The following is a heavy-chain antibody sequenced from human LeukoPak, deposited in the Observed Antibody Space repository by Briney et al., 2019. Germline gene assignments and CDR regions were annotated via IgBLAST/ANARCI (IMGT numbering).Heavy chain of an antibody. CDR1: GGTFSSYA. CDR3: ATTSLIAVAGPNTYSDY. V-gene: IGHV1-69*05. CDR2: IIPIFGTA. J-gene: IGHJ4*02. D-gene: IGHD6-19*01. Sequence: SVKVSCKASGGTFSSYAISWVRQAPGQGLEWMGGIIPIFGTANYAQKFQGRVTITTDESTSTAYMELSSLRSEDTAVHYCATTSLIAVAGPNTYSDYWGQGTLVTVSS.